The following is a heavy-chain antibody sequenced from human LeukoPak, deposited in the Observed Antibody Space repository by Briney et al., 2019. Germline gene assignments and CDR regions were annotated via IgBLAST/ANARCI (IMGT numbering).Heavy chain of an antibody. CDR3: ARELRDYGDDY. J-gene: IGHJ4*02. D-gene: IGHD4/OR15-4a*01. V-gene: IGHV4-39*07. CDR2: IYYSGST. Sequence: SETLSLTCTVSGGSISSSSYYWGWIRQPPGKGLEWIGSIYYSGSTYYNPSLKSRVTISVDTSKNQFSLKLSSVTAADTAVYYCARELRDYGDDYWGQGTLVTVSS. CDR1: GGSISSSSYY.